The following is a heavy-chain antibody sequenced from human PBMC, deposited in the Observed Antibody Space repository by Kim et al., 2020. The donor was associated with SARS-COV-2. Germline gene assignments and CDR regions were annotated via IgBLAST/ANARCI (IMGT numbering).Heavy chain of an antibody. D-gene: IGHD6-13*01. J-gene: IGHJ5*02. CDR3: ARGAAAGNGVWFDP. V-gene: IGHV3-7*04. Sequence: VDSVKGRFTISRDNAKNSLYLQMNSLRAEDTAVYYCARGAAAGNGVWFDPWGQGTLVTVSS.